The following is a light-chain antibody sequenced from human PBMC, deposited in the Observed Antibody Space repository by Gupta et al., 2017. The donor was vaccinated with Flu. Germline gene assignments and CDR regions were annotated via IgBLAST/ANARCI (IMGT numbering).Light chain of an antibody. V-gene: IGKV1-5*03. CDR2: EAS. CDR3: QQYNSPSGT. J-gene: IGKJ1*01. Sequence: MTQSPSTLSASVGDRVTITCRASQSVGRWLAWYQQKPGKAPRLLIYEASNLESGVPSRFSGSGSGTELTLTISSLQPDDFGTYYCQQYNSPSGTFGQGTKVEIK. CDR1: QSVGRW.